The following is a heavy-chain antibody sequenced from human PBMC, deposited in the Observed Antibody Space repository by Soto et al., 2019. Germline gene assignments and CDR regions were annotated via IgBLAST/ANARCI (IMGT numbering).Heavy chain of an antibody. V-gene: IGHV1-69*13. CDR1: GGTFSSYA. J-gene: IGHJ4*02. D-gene: IGHD3-3*01. CDR3: ATQRGDFWSGYYAPKAFGY. CDR2: IIPIFGTA. Sequence: ASVKVSCKASGGTFSSYAISWVRQAPGQGLEWMGGIIPIFGTANYAQKFQGRVTITADESTSTAYMELSSLRSEDTAVYYCATQRGDFWSGYYAPKAFGYWGQGTLVTVSS.